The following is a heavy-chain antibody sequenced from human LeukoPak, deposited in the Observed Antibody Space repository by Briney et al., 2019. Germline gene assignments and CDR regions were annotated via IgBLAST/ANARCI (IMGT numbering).Heavy chain of an antibody. J-gene: IGHJ4*02. CDR2: IYHSGST. D-gene: IGHD6-25*01. V-gene: IGHV4-4*02. Sequence: SETLSLTCGVSGGSISSSNWWSWVRQPPGKGLEWIGEIYHSGSTNYNPSLRSRVTISVDKSKNQFSLKLSSVTAADTAVYYCARDPAIAAPYGVFDYWGQGTLVTVSS. CDR3: ARDPAIAAPYGVFDY. CDR1: GGSISSSNW.